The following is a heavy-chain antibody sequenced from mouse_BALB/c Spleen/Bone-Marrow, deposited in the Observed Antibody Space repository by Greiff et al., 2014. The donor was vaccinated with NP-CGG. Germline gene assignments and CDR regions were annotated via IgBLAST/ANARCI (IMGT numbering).Heavy chain of an antibody. J-gene: IGHJ3*01. CDR2: VNPNNGDI. CDR3: ARSTATGFAY. D-gene: IGHD1-2*01. Sequence: VQLKESGPDLVKPGASVKISCKASGYSFTGYYMYWGKQSHGKSLEWIGRVNPNNGDISYNQKFKGKAILTVDKSSSTAYMELRSLTSEDSAVYYCARSTATGFAYWGQGTLVTVSA. CDR1: GYSFTGYY. V-gene: IGHV1-26*01.